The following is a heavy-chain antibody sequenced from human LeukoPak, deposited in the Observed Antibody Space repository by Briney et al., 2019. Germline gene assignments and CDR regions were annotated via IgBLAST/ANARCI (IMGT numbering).Heavy chain of an antibody. CDR3: TRGYVGIDY. Sequence: GGSLRLPCAASGFTFSSYWMHWVRQTPEKGLVWVSRIDTDGSSTIYADSVKGRFTISRDNAKNTLFLQMNSLRVEDTAVYYCTRGYVGIDYWGQGTLVTVSS. CDR1: GFTFSSYW. J-gene: IGHJ4*02. D-gene: IGHD5-12*01. CDR2: IDTDGSST. V-gene: IGHV3-74*01.